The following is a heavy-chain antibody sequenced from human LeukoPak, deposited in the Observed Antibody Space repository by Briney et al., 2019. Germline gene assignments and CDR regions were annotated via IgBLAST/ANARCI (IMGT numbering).Heavy chain of an antibody. Sequence: ASVKVSCKASAGTFSSDYFHWVRQAPGQGPLWMALCDRRGRSPEVANRFRGRVTMAEDISTSTVYMTLSDLTSEDTATYYCVAADRVFGVAGPPHWGQGTPVTVSS. CDR2: CDRRGRSP. CDR1: AGTFSSDY. CDR3: VAADRVFGVAGPPH. V-gene: IGHV1-46*01. D-gene: IGHD3-3*01. J-gene: IGHJ4*02.